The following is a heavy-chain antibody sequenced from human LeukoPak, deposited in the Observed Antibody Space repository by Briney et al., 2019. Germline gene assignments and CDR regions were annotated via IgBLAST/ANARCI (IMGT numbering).Heavy chain of an antibody. D-gene: IGHD3-10*01. Sequence: SETLSLTCTVSGGSISSTSYYWGWIGQSPGKELEWIGSVYFSGRTNDNPSLKSRVTMSVDTSENSFSLRLSSVTAADTAVYYCARQGPAYYFDHWGQGTLVTVSS. V-gene: IGHV4-39*01. CDR3: ARQGPAYYFDH. CDR1: GGSISSTSYY. J-gene: IGHJ4*02. CDR2: VYFSGRT.